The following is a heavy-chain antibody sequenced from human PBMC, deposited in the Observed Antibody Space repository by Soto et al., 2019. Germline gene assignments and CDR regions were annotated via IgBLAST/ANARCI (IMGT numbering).Heavy chain of an antibody. CDR2: IDPSDSYT. CDR3: ARLAARADYYYGMDV. J-gene: IGHJ6*02. Sequence: GESLKISCKGSGYSFTSYWISWVRQMPGKGLEWMGRIDPSDSYTNYSPSFQGHVTISADKSISTAYLQWSSLKASDTAMYYCARLAARADYYYGMDVWGQGTTVTASS. V-gene: IGHV5-10-1*01. D-gene: IGHD6-6*01. CDR1: GYSFTSYW.